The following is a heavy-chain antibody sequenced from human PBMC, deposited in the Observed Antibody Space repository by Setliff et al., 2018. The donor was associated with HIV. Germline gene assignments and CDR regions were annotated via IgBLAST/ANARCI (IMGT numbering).Heavy chain of an antibody. CDR2: ISGYSGHT. CDR3: AREHSTTWPYFDF. D-gene: IGHD6-13*01. CDR1: GYTFSDYD. Sequence: RASVKVSCKASGYTFSDYDVAWVRQAPEQGLEWMGWISGYSGHTSYAQKIQGRVTMTTDTSTSTAYMELRSLRSDDTAVYFCAREHSTTWPYFDFWGQGTLVTVSS. V-gene: IGHV1-18*01. J-gene: IGHJ4*02.